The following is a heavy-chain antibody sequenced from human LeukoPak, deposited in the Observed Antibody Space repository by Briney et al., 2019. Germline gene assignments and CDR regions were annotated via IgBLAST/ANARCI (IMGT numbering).Heavy chain of an antibody. CDR3: AKGDDYAPIQI. V-gene: IGHV3-53*01. CDR2: IYSGGST. CDR1: GFTVSSNY. J-gene: IGHJ4*02. Sequence: GGSLRLSCAASGFTVSSNYMSWVRQAPGKGLEWVSVIYSGGSTYYADSVKGRFTISRDNSKNTLYLQMNSLRAEDTAVYYCAKGDDYAPIQIWGQGTLVTVSS. D-gene: IGHD3-16*01.